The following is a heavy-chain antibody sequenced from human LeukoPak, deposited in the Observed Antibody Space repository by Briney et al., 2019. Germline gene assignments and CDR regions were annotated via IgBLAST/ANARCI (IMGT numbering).Heavy chain of an antibody. Sequence: GGSLRLSCAASGFTFDDYGMSWVRQAPGKGLEWVSVIYSGGSTYYADSVKGRFTISRHNSKNTLYLQMNSLRAEDTAVYYCASPGDYSNDAFDIWGQGTMVTVSS. CDR2: IYSGGST. V-gene: IGHV3-53*04. D-gene: IGHD4-17*01. CDR1: GFTFDDYG. J-gene: IGHJ3*02. CDR3: ASPGDYSNDAFDI.